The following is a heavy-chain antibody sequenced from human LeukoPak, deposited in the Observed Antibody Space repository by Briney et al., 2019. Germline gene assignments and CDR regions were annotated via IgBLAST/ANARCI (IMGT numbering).Heavy chain of an antibody. D-gene: IGHD3-22*01. CDR1: GFTFSSYR. CDR3: ARDPLYYYDSSGYYPDAFDI. V-gene: IGHV3-7*01. CDR2: MKQDGSQK. Sequence: PEGSLRLSCAASGFTFSSYRMSWVRQAPGKGLEWVANMKQDGSQKYYVDSVKGRFTISRDNAKNSLYLQMNSLRAEDTAVCYCARDPLYYYDSSGYYPDAFDIWGQGTMVTVSS. J-gene: IGHJ3*02.